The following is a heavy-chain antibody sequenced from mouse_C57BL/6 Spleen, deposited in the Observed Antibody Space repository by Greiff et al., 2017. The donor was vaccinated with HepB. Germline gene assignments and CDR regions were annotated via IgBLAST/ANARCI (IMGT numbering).Heavy chain of an antibody. CDR2: IDPSDSYT. D-gene: IGHD3-1*01. V-gene: IGHV1-69*01. J-gene: IGHJ4*01. CDR3: ARSVGVPDY. Sequence: QVQLKQPGAELVMPGASVKLSCKASGYTFTSYWMHWVKQRPGQGLEWIGEIDPSDSYTNYNQKFKGKSTLTVDKSSSTAYMQLSSLTSEDSAVYYCARSVGVPDYWGQGTSVTVSS. CDR1: GYTFTSYW.